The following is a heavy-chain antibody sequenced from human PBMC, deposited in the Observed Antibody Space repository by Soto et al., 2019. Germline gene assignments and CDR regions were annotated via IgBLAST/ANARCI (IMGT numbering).Heavy chain of an antibody. V-gene: IGHV3-23*01. J-gene: IGHJ4*02. CDR3: AKGHSSGYYCNDF. D-gene: IGHD3-22*01. Sequence: GGSLRLSCAASGFTFSSYALSWVRQAPGEGLEWVSAISNSGGTYYADSVKGRFTISRDNSKSTLYLQMNSLRAEDMAVYYCAKGHSSGYYCNDFWGQGTLVTVSS. CDR2: ISNSGGT. CDR1: GFTFSSYA.